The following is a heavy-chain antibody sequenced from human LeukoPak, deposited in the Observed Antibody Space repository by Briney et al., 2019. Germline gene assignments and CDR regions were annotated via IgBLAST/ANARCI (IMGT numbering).Heavy chain of an antibody. CDR3: AREGSVAGSGNWFDP. Sequence: LSLTCTVSGVSISSSNSYWGWIRQPPGKGLEWVSYISSSSSTIYYADSVKGRFTISRDNAKNSLYLQMNSLRAEDTAVYYCAREGSVAGSGNWFDPWGQGTLVTVSS. CDR2: ISSSSSTI. V-gene: IGHV3-11*04. D-gene: IGHD6-19*01. CDR1: GVSISSSNSY. J-gene: IGHJ5*02.